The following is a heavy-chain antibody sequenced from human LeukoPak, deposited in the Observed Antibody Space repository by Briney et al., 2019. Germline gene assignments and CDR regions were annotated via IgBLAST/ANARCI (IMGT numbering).Heavy chain of an antibody. V-gene: IGHV3-23*01. CDR3: ARDEIYYDILTGYRHFDY. Sequence: QPGGSLRLSCAASGFTFSSYAMSWVRQAPGKGLEWVSVISGSGGSTYYADSVKGRFTLSRDNSKNTLYLQMNSLRAEDTAVYYCARDEIYYDILTGYRHFDYWGQGTLVTVFS. J-gene: IGHJ4*02. CDR1: GFTFSSYA. CDR2: ISGSGGST. D-gene: IGHD3-9*01.